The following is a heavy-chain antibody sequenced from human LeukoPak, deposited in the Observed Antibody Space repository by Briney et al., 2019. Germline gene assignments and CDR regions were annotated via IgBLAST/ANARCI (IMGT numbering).Heavy chain of an antibody. Sequence: SQSLSLTCAISGDSVPSNSAAWNWIRHSPSRRLECLGSTYYRSKWYNDYAVSVKSRITINPDISKNQFSLQVNSVTPEDTAVYYCARAPTPIIAVAGSFDYWGQGTLVTVSS. CDR1: GDSVPSNSAA. D-gene: IGHD6-19*01. J-gene: IGHJ4*02. CDR3: ARAPTPIIAVAGSFDY. V-gene: IGHV6-1*01. CDR2: TYYRSKWYN.